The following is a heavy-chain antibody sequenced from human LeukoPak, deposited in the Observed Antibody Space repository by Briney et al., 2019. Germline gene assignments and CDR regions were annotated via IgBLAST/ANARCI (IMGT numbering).Heavy chain of an antibody. CDR2: ISGSGGST. V-gene: IGHV3-23*01. D-gene: IGHD3-22*01. CDR3: AKDRWYHDSSRTY. J-gene: IGHJ4*02. CDR1: GFTFSSYA. Sequence: GGSLRLSCAASGFTFSSYAMSWVRQAPGKGLEWVSAISGSGGSTYYADSVKGRFTISRDNSKNTLYLQMNSLGAEDTAVYYCAKDRWYHDSSRTYWGQGTLVTVSS.